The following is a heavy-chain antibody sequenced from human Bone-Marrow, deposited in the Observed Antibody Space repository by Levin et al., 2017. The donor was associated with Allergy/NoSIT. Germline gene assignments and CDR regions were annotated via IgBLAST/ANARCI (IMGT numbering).Heavy chain of an antibody. D-gene: IGHD3-10*01. CDR2: IYSGGST. CDR3: ARGWFGELLSH. CDR1: GFTVSSNY. Sequence: GESLMISCAASGFTVSSNYMSWVRQAPGKGPEWVSVIYSGGSTYYADSVKGRFTISRDNSKNTLYLQMNSLRAEDTAVYYCARGWFGELLSHWGQGTLVTVSS. V-gene: IGHV3-53*01. J-gene: IGHJ4*02.